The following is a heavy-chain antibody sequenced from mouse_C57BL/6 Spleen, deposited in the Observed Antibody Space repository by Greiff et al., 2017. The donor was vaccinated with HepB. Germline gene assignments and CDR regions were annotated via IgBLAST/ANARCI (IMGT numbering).Heavy chain of an antibody. D-gene: IGHD1-1*01. V-gene: IGHV1-85*01. CDR1: GYTFTSYD. Sequence: VQLVESGPELVKPGASVKLSCKASGYTFTSYDINWVKQRPGQGLEWIGWIYPRDGSTKYNEKFKGKATLTVDTSSSTAYMELHSLTSEDSAVYFCARGVYYYGSSYLAMDYWGQGTSVTVSS. CDR2: IYPRDGST. J-gene: IGHJ4*01. CDR3: ARGVYYYGSSYLAMDY.